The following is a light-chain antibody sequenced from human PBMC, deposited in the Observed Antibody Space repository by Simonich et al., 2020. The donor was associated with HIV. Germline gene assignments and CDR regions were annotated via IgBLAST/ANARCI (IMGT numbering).Light chain of an antibody. Sequence: EIVLTQSPGTLSLSPGERATLSCRASQSISSNLAWYQQKPGQAPRLLIYGASTRATGIPARCSGGGSGTEFTLTISSLQAEDVAVYYCQQYYSTPITFGQGTRLEIK. CDR1: QSISSN. CDR3: QQYYSTPIT. CDR2: GAS. V-gene: IGKV3-15*01. J-gene: IGKJ5*01.